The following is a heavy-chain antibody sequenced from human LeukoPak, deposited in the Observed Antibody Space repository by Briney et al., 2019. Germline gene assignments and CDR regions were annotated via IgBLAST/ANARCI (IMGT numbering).Heavy chain of an antibody. D-gene: IGHD3-3*01. J-gene: IGHJ5*02. CDR1: GFSLSTSGVG. Sequence: SGPTLVKPTQTLTLTCTFSGFSLSTSGVGVGWIRQPPGKALEWLALIYWSDDKRYSPSLKSRLTITKDTSKNQVVLTMTNMDPVDTATYYCAHSAYDFWSGYYKVWFDPWGQGTLVTVSS. CDR2: IYWSDDK. V-gene: IGHV2-5*01. CDR3: AHSAYDFWSGYYKVWFDP.